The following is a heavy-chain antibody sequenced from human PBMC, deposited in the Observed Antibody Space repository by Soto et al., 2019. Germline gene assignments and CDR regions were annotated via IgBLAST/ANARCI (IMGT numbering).Heavy chain of an antibody. CDR2: IYYSGST. D-gene: IGHD3-22*01. V-gene: IGHV4-39*01. CDR3: ATRGYYDSSGQLTYNWFDP. CDR1: GGSISSSSYY. J-gene: IGHJ5*02. Sequence: QLQLQESGPGLVKPSETLSLTCTVSGGSISSSSYYWGWIRQPPGKGLEWIGSIYYSGSTYYNPSLKSRVTISVDTSKNQFSLKLSSVTAADTAVYYCATRGYYDSSGQLTYNWFDPWGQGTLVTVSS.